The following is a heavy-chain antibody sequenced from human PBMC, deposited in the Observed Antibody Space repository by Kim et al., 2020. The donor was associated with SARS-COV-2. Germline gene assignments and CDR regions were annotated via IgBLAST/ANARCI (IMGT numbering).Heavy chain of an antibody. D-gene: IGHD3-10*01. CDR2: IYYSGST. CDR3: ARVPEY. CDR1: GGSITNSEYC. Sequence: SETLSLTCTVSGGSITNSEYCWGWIRQPPGKGLEWIGSIYYSGSTYYNSSLKSRVTISVDASKNQFSLRLTSVTAADTAIYYCARVPEYGGQGTLVTVSS. J-gene: IGHJ4*02. V-gene: IGHV4-39*07.